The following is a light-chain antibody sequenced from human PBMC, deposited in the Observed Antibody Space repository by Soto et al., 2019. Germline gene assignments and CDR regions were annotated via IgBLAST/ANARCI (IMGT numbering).Light chain of an antibody. CDR1: QSVSSSY. CDR2: DAS. J-gene: IGKJ1*01. CDR3: QQYNGYRWT. V-gene: IGKV3-20*01. Sequence: EIVLTQSPGTLSLSPGERATLSCRASQSVSSSYLAWYQQKPGQAPRLLIYDASNRATGIPARFSGSGSGTDFTLTISSLEPEDFATYYCQQYNGYRWTFGQGTKVDI.